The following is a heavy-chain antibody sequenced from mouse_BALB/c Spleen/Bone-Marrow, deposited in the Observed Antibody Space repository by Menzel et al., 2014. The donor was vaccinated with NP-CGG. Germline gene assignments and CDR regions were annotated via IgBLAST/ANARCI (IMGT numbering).Heavy chain of an antibody. J-gene: IGHJ2*01. CDR1: GYTFTSYV. Sequence: VQLKESGPELVKPGASVKMSCKASGYTFTSYVMHWVKQKPGQGLEWIGYINPYNDGTKYNEKFKGMATLTSDRSSSTAYMELSSLTSEDSAVYYCAKGVNYRYDFDYWGQGTTLTVSS. CDR2: INPYNDGT. CDR3: AKGVNYRYDFDY. D-gene: IGHD2-14*01. V-gene: IGHV1-14*01.